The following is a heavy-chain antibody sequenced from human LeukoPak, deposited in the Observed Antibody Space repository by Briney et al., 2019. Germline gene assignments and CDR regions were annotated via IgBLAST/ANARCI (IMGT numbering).Heavy chain of an antibody. D-gene: IGHD5-24*01. V-gene: IGHV3-23*01. CDR2: ISSSGGST. J-gene: IGHJ4*02. CDR1: GFTFSSYA. CDR3: AKDLDGYNYFDY. Sequence: GGSLRLSCAASGFTFSSYAMSWVRQAPGKGLEWVSAISSSGGSTYYADSVKGRFTISRDNSKNTLYLQMNSLRAEDTAVYYCAKDLDGYNYFDYWGQGTLVTVSS.